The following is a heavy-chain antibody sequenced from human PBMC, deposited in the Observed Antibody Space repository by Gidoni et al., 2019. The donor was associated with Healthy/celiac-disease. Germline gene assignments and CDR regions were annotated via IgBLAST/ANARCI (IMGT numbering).Heavy chain of an antibody. V-gene: IGHV3-64*01. Sequence: EVQLVESGGGLVQPGGSLRLSCAASGFTFSSYAMHWVRQAPGKGLEYVSAISSNEGSTYYANSSKGRFTISRDNYKNTLYLQMGSLRAEDMAVYYCARVGCSGGSCYQQYYYYYGMDVWGQGTTVTVSS. CDR2: ISSNEGST. D-gene: IGHD2-15*01. J-gene: IGHJ6*02. CDR1: GFTFSSYA. CDR3: ARVGCSGGSCYQQYYYYYGMDV.